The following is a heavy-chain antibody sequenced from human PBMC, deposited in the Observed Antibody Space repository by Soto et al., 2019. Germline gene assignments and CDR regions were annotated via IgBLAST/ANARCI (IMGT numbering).Heavy chain of an antibody. V-gene: IGHV4-59*01. CDR1: GGSISSYY. CDR3: AREHRAVAGRLIDF. D-gene: IGHD6-19*01. J-gene: IGHJ4*02. Sequence: SETLSLTCTVSGGSISSYYWSWIRQPPGKGLEWIGYIYYSGSTNYNPSLKSRVTISVDTSKNQFSLKLSSVTAADTAVYYCAREHRAVAGRLIDFWGPGALVTVSS. CDR2: IYYSGST.